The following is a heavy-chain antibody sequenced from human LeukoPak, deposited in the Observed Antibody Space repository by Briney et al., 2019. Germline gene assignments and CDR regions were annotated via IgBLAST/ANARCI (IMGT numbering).Heavy chain of an antibody. CDR1: GFTFSSYA. CDR3: ARAAIDSSGYRFDY. J-gene: IGHJ4*02. CDR2: ISSNGGST. V-gene: IGHV3-64*01. D-gene: IGHD3-22*01. Sequence: TGGSLRLSRAASGFTFSSYAMHWVRQAPGKGLEYVSAISSNGGSTYYANSVKGRFTISRDNSKNTLYLQMGSLRAEDMAVYYCARAAIDSSGYRFDYWGQGTLVTVSS.